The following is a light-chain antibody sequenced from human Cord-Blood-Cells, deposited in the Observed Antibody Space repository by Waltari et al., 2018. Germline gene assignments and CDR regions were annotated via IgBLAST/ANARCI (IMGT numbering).Light chain of an antibody. CDR1: SSDVGGYNY. Sequence: CTGTSSDVGGYNYVSWYQQHPGKAPKLMIYEVSKRPSGVPDRFSGSKSGNTASLTVSGLQAEDEADYYCSSYAGSNNVVFGGGTKLTVL. V-gene: IGLV2-8*01. J-gene: IGLJ2*01. CDR3: SSYAGSNNVV. CDR2: EVS.